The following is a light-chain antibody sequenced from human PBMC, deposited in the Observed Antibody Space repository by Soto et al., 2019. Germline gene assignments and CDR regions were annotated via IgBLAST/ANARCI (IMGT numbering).Light chain of an antibody. J-gene: IGKJ5*01. V-gene: IGKV2D-29*02. CDR2: EVS. CDR1: QSLLHITGETF. Sequence: DVVMTQTPLSLSVAPGQPASISCKSSQSLLHITGETFLFWYLQKPGQSPQLLIYEVSTRVSGVPDRFGGSGSGTDFTLEISRVETDDVGIYCCMQSTRLPPTCGQGTRLGIE. CDR3: MQSTRLPPT.